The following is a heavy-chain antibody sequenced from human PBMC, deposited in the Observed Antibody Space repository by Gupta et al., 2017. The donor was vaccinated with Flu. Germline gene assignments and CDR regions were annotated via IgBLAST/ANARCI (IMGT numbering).Heavy chain of an antibody. CDR3: ARDASSINFDY. CDR2: ITTHTGNP. Sequence: TTHSINWLRQAPGQGLEWMGWITTHTGNPTYAQGFTGRFVFSLDTSVSTAYMQITSLKAEDTAVYYCARDASSINFDYWGQGTLVTVSS. J-gene: IGHJ4*02. CDR1: TTHS. V-gene: IGHV7-4-1*02.